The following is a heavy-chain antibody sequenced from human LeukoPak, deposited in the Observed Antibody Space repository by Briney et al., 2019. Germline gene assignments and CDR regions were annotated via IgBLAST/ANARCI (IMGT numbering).Heavy chain of an antibody. D-gene: IGHD1-26*01. V-gene: IGHV4-59*01. J-gene: IGHJ3*02. CDR2: IYYSRTT. Sequence: SETLSLTCTVSGGSISSYYWSWIRQPPGKGLEWIGYIYYSRTTNYNPSLKSRVTISVDTSNNHLSLRLSSVTAADTAVYYCARYIVGATLPLDDPFDIWGQGTMVTVSS. CDR3: ARYIVGATLPLDDPFDI. CDR1: GGSISSYY.